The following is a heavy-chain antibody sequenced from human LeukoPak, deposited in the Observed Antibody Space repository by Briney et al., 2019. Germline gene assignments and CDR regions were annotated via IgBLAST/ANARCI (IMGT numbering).Heavy chain of an antibody. CDR2: ISGSGGDT. V-gene: IGHV3-23*01. CDR3: AKSNWNDIYYFDY. CDR1: GFTFNIYG. J-gene: IGHJ4*02. D-gene: IGHD1-1*01. Sequence: GGSLRLSCAASGFTFNIYGMNWVRQTPGKGLEWVSAISGSGGDTYYADSVKGRFTISRDNSKNTLYLQMNSLRAEDTAVYYCAKSNWNDIYYFDYWGQGTLVTVSS.